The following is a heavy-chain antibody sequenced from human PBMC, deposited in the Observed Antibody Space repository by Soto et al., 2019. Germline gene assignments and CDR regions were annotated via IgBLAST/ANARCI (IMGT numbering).Heavy chain of an antibody. D-gene: IGHD1-7*01. CDR3: ARGLELPNYYHGMEV. V-gene: IGHV6-1*01. J-gene: IGHJ6*02. CDR1: GDRASRNSAA. Sequence: PSHTVARTYAIPGDRASRNSAAWNCIKQSPSRGLEWLGRTYYRAKWYNDYAVSVKSRITINPDTAKNQFSLQLNSVTPEDTAVYYCARGLELPNYYHGMEVWGQGTTVTSP. CDR2: TYYRAKWYN.